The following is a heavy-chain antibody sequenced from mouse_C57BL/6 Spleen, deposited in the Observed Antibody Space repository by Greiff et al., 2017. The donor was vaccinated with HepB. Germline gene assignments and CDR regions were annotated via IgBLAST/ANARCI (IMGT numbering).Heavy chain of an antibody. CDR2: INPSNGGT. CDR1: GYTFTSYW. J-gene: IGHJ1*03. CDR3: ARGGYYVDWYFDV. Sequence: VQLQQPGTELVKPGASVKLSCKASGYTFTSYWMHWVKQRPGQGLEWIGNINPSNGGTNYNEKFKSKATLTVDKSSSTAYMQLSSLTSEDSAVYYCARGGYYVDWYFDVWGTGTTVTVSS. V-gene: IGHV1-53*01. D-gene: IGHD2-3*01.